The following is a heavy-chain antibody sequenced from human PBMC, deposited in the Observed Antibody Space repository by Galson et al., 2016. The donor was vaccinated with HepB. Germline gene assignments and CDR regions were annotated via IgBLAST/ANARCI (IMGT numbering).Heavy chain of an antibody. CDR2: ITSYGDST. CDR1: GFTFTTYA. V-gene: IGHV3-64*01. D-gene: IGHD2-2*01. CDR3: ARAMEPAGNLYYYGMDV. J-gene: IGHJ6*02. Sequence: SLRLSCAASGFTFTTYAMHWVRQAPGKGLEYVAAITSYGDSTYYASSVRGRFTISRDNSNNTLYLHVGSLRVEDMAVYYCARAMEPAGNLYYYGMDVWGQGTTVTVSS.